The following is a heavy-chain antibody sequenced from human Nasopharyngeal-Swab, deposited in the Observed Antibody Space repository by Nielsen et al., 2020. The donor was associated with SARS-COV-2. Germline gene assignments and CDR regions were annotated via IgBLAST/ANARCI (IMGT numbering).Heavy chain of an antibody. CDR3: AREGIVGATDLSFDH. J-gene: IGHJ4*02. Sequence: GESLKISCAASGFTFSSYAMHWVRQAPGKGLEWVAVISYDGSNKYYADSVKGRFTISRDNSKNTLYLQMNSLRAEDTAVYYCAREGIVGATDLSFDHWGQGTLVTVSS. D-gene: IGHD1-26*01. CDR1: GFTFSSYA. V-gene: IGHV3-30-3*01. CDR2: ISYDGSNK.